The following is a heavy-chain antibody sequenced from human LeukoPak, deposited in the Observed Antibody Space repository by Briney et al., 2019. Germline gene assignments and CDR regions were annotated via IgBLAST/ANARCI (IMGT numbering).Heavy chain of an antibody. V-gene: IGHV3-48*03. CDR3: AELGITMIGGV. Sequence: GGPLRLSCAASGFTFSSYEMNWVRQAPGKGLEWVSYISSSGSTIYYADSVKGRFTISSENAKNSLYLQMNILRAEDTAVYYCAELGITMIGGVWGKGTTVTISS. D-gene: IGHD3-10*02. CDR2: ISSSGSTI. J-gene: IGHJ6*04. CDR1: GFTFSSYE.